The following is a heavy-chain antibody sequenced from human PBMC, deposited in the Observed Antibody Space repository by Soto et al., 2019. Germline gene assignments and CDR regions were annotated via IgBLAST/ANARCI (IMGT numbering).Heavy chain of an antibody. CDR1: GFTFSSYA. CDR2: ISGSGGST. Sequence: GGSLRLSCAASGFTFSSYAMSWVRQAPGKGLEWVSGISGSGGSTYYADSVKGRFTISRDNSRTTLNLQMNSLRAEDTAVYYWAKYSGAYIPDRIDYWGQGTMVTVSS. J-gene: IGHJ4*02. V-gene: IGHV3-23*01. D-gene: IGHD1-26*01. CDR3: AKYSGAYIPDRIDY.